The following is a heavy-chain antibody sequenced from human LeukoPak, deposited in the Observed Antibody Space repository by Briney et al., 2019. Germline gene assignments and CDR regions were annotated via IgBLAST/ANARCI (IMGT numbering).Heavy chain of an antibody. CDR3: AKGDPKLGSFDY. V-gene: IGHV3-30*18. J-gene: IGHJ4*02. D-gene: IGHD7-27*01. CDR1: GFTFSNDG. Sequence: PGRSLRLSCAASGFTFSNDGMHWVRQAPGKGLEWVAVISYDGRNKYYADSLKGRFTISRDNSKNTLYLQMNSLRAEDTAVYYCAKGDPKLGSFDYWGQGTLVTVSS. CDR2: ISYDGRNK.